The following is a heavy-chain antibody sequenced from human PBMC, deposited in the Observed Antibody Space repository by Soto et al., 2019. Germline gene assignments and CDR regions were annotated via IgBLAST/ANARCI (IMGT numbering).Heavy chain of an antibody. D-gene: IGHD6-19*01. J-gene: IGHJ3*02. CDR1: GYTFTSYD. CDR2: MNHNSGNR. CDR3: ARFNRDIAEAPRAFDI. Sequence: ASVKVSCKAPGYTFTSYDINWVRQATGQGLEWMGWMNHNSGNRGYAQKFQGRVTMTRNTSLSTAYMELSSLRSEDTAVYYCARFNRDIAEAPRAFDIWGQGTMVTVSS. V-gene: IGHV1-8*01.